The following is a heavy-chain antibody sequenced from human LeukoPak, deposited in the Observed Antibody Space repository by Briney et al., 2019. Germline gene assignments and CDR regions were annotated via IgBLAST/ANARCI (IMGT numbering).Heavy chain of an antibody. CDR2: IIPILGIA. V-gene: IGHV1-69*04. D-gene: IGHD2-2*01. J-gene: IGHJ6*02. CDR3: ARPSRVVPAALYYYYGMDV. CDR1: GGTFSSYA. Sequence: SVKVSCKASGGTFSSYAISWVRQAPGQGLEWMGRIIPILGIANYAQKFQGRVTITADKSTRTAYMELSSLRSEDTAVYYCARPSRVVPAALYYYYGMDVWGQGTTVTVSS.